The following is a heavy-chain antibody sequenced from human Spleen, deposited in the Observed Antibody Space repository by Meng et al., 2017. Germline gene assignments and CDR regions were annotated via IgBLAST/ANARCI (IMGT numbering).Heavy chain of an antibody. D-gene: IGHD6-13*01. V-gene: IGHV1-18*01. J-gene: IGHJ5*02. CDR1: GYTFTSYARYG. CDR3: ARDSNGIASALRT. CDR2: ISSYIGNT. Sequence: QVQLVQSGAEVKKTGASVKVSFKVSGYTFTSYARYGISWVRQAPGQGLEWMGWISSYIGNTNYAQRLQGRVTMTTETSTSTAYMELRSLRSDDTAVYYCARDSNGIASALRTWGQGTLVTVSS.